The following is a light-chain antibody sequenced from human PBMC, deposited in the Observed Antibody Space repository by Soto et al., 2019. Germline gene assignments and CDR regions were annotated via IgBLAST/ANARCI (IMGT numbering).Light chain of an antibody. J-gene: IGKJ4*01. V-gene: IGKV3-11*01. CDR3: QQRTNWPRKLT. CDR1: QSISKY. CDR2: NAS. Sequence: EIVLTQSPATLSVSPGETATVSCRASQSISKYLAWYQQKPGQTPRLLIYNASNRAAGIPARFSGSGSGTDFTLTIARLEPEDFAVYYCQQRTNWPRKLTFGGGTRVE.